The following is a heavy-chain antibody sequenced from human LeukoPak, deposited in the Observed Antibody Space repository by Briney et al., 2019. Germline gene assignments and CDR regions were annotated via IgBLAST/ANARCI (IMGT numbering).Heavy chain of an antibody. Sequence: GGSLRLSCAASGFTFSSHGMHWVRQAPGKGLEWVAVIWYDGSNKYYADSVKGRFTISRDNPKNTLYLQMNSLRAEDTAVYYCARLETFSYSFDYWGQGTLVTVSS. D-gene: IGHD1-26*01. J-gene: IGHJ4*02. CDR2: IWYDGSNK. V-gene: IGHV3-33*01. CDR3: ARLETFSYSFDY. CDR1: GFTFSSHG.